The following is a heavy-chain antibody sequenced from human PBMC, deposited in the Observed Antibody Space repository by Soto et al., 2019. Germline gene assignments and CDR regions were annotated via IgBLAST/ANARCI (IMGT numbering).Heavy chain of an antibody. Sequence: EVQLLESGGGLVQPGGSLRLSCAASGFTFSSYAMSWVRQAPGKGLEWVSDISGSGGSTYYADSVKGRFTISRDNSKNTLDLQMDNQRAEDTAVYYCEKARIAPVYYYYGMDVWGQGTTVTVSS. CDR2: ISGSGGST. V-gene: IGHV3-23*01. J-gene: IGHJ6*02. CDR1: GFTFSSYA. D-gene: IGHD6-13*01. CDR3: EKARIAPVYYYYGMDV.